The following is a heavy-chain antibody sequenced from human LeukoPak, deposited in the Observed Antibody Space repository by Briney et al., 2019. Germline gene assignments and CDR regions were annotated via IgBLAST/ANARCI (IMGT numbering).Heavy chain of an antibody. D-gene: IGHD2/OR15-2a*01. CDR3: ARFRGNWNYYYGMDV. Sequence: GGSLRLSCAASGFTFSSYEMNWVRQAPGKGLEWVSYISSSGSTIYYADSVKGRFTVSRDNAKNSLYLQMNSLRAEDTAVYYCARFRGNWNYYYGMDVWGQGTTVTVSS. V-gene: IGHV3-48*03. J-gene: IGHJ6*02. CDR2: ISSSGSTI. CDR1: GFTFSSYE.